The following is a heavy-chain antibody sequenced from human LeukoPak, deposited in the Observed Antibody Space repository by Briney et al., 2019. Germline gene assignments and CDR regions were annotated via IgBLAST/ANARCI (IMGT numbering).Heavy chain of an antibody. J-gene: IGHJ4*02. D-gene: IGHD4-23*01. Sequence: SGPTLVNPTQTLTLTCTFSGFSLSASGVSVDRIRQPPGKALEWLSASLSRRVTITKDTSKNQVVLTMTNMDPVDTATYYCAHRVFPSSGGNGAFDSWGQGTLVIVSS. CDR1: GFSLSASGVS. V-gene: IGHV2-5*01. CDR3: AHRVFPSSGGNGAFDS.